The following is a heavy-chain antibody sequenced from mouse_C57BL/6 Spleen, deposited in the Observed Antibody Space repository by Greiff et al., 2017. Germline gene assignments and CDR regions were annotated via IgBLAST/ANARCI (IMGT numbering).Heavy chain of an antibody. J-gene: IGHJ1*03. D-gene: IGHD1-1*01. CDR3: ARNYYGSSYVKYIDV. Sequence: VQLQESGAELMKPGASVKLSCKATGYTFTGYWIEWVKQRPGHGLEWIGEILPGSGSTNYNEKFKGKATFTADTSYNTAYMQLSILTTEDSAIYCCARNYYGSSYVKYIDVWGTGTTVTVSS. CDR1: GYTFTGYW. V-gene: IGHV1-9*01. CDR2: ILPGSGST.